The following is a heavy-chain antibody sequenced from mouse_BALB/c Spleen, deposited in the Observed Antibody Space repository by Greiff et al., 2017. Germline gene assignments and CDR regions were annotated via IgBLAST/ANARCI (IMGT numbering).Heavy chain of an antibody. Sequence: EVKLMESGGGLVQPGGSLRLSCATSGFTFTDYYMSWVRQHPGKALEWLGFIRNKANGYKTEYSATVKVRFTISRDNSQSILNLQMHTLRAEDSATYCCARDYFDYWGQGTTLTVSS. J-gene: IGHJ2*01. CDR3: ARDYFDY. CDR1: GFTFTDYY. CDR2: IRNKANGYKT. V-gene: IGHV7-3*02.